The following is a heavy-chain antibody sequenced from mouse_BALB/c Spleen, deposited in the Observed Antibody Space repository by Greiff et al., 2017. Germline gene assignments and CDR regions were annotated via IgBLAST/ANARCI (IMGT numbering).Heavy chain of an antibody. V-gene: IGHV1S29*02. CDR3: ARFYYDYDGAMDY. CDR2: IYPYNGGT. Sequence: EVQLQQSGPELVKPGASVKISCKASGYTFTDYNMHWVKQSHGKSLEWIGYIYPYNGGTGYNQKFKSKATLTVDNSSSTAYMELRSLTSEDSAVYYCARFYYDYDGAMDYWGQGTSVTVSS. D-gene: IGHD2-4*01. J-gene: IGHJ4*01. CDR1: GYTFTDYN.